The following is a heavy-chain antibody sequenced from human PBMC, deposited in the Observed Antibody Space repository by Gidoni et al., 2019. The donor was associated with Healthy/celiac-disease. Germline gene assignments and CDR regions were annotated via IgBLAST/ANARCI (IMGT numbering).Heavy chain of an antibody. V-gene: IGHV3-7*05. Sequence: EVQLLASGGGLVQPGGSIRLPCAPSGLPFSSYWMSWVRQAPGKGLEWVANIKQDGSEKYYVDSVKGRFTISRDNAKNSLYLQMNSLRAEDTAVYYCARDHTRRHSSGWYADWGQGTLVTVSS. D-gene: IGHD6-19*01. CDR1: GLPFSSYW. CDR3: ARDHTRRHSSGWYAD. J-gene: IGHJ4*02. CDR2: IKQDGSEK.